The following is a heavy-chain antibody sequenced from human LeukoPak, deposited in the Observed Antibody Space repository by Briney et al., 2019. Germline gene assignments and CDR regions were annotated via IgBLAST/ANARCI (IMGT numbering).Heavy chain of an antibody. CDR2: IYYSEST. V-gene: IGHV4-59*08. CDR3: AVGATHYYMDV. D-gene: IGHD3-16*01. CDR1: GGSIRGYY. Sequence: PSETLSLTCTVSGGSIRGYYWSWVRQPPGKGLEWVAYIYYSESTNYNPSLKSRVTISLDTSKNQFSLKLSSVTAADTAVYYCAVGATHYYMDVWGKGTTVTVSS. J-gene: IGHJ6*03.